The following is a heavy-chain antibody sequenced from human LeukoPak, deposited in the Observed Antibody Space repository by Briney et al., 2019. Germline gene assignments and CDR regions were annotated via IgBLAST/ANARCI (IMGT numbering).Heavy chain of an antibody. D-gene: IGHD5-18*01. CDR3: ARGGGIHPFFDY. J-gene: IGHJ4*02. CDR1: GGSISSYY. Sequence: SETLSLTCTVSGGSISSYYWSWIRQPPGKGLEWIGYIYYSGSTNYNPSLKSRVTISVDTSKNQFSLKLSSVTAADTAVYYCARGGGIHPFFDYWGQGTLVTVSS. V-gene: IGHV4-59*01. CDR2: IYYSGST.